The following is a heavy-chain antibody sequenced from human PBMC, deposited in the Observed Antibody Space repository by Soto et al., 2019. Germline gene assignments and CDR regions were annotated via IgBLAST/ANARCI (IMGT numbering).Heavy chain of an antibody. D-gene: IGHD3-22*01. J-gene: IGHJ4*02. Sequence: PSETLSLTCAVYGGSFSGYYWFWIRQPPGKGLEWIGEINHSGSTNYNPSLKSRVTISIDTSKNQFSLKLSSVTAAVTAVYHCARGVVGDSSGYYPVYWGQGALV. CDR2: INHSGST. V-gene: IGHV4-34*01. CDR1: GGSFSGYY. CDR3: ARGVVGDSSGYYPVY.